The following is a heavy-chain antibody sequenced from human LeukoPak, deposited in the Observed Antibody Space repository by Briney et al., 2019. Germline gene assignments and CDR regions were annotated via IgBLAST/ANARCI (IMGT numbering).Heavy chain of an antibody. J-gene: IGHJ3*02. D-gene: IGHD6-6*01. V-gene: IGHV1-2*02. CDR2: INPNSGGT. Sequence: ASVKVSCKASGYTFTGYYMHWVRQAPGQGLEWMGWINPNSGGTNYAQKFQGRVTMTRDTSISTAYMELSRLRSDDTAVYYCARDPSWQLVHGERGAFDIWGQGTMVTVSS. CDR3: ARDPSWQLVHGERGAFDI. CDR1: GYTFTGYY.